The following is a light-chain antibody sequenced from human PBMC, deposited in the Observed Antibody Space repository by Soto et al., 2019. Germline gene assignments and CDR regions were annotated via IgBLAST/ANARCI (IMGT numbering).Light chain of an antibody. CDR1: QGIIHY. CDR2: AAS. CDR3: QKYNSDPFT. J-gene: IGKJ3*01. Sequence: DIQMTQSPSSLSASVGDRVTITCRASQGIIHYFVWYQQKPVKVPKLLIYAASNLQSGVPSRFSGSGSGTEFTLAISSLQPEDVATEYFQKYNSDPFTFGPVTKVDIK. V-gene: IGKV1-27*01.